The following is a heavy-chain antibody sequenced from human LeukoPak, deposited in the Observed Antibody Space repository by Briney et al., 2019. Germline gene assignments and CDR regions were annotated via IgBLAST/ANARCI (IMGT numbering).Heavy chain of an antibody. CDR2: ISWNSGSI. J-gene: IGHJ3*02. CDR3: AKGSAAAQRGASDI. V-gene: IGHV3-9*01. CDR1: GFTFDDYA. Sequence: GRSLRLSCAASGFTFDDYAMHWVRQAPGKGLEWVSGISWNSGSIGYADSVKGRFTISRDNAKNSLYLQMNSLRAEDTALYYCAKGSAAAQRGASDIWAKGQWSPSLQ. D-gene: IGHD2-2*01.